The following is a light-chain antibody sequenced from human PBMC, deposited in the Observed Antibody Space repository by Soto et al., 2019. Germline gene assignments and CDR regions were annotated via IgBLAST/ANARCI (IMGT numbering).Light chain of an antibody. CDR1: ESVSSN. V-gene: IGKV3-15*01. CDR3: KQYNYWPRT. CDR2: GAS. J-gene: IGKJ1*01. Sequence: EIVMTQSPGPLSVSPGERATLSCRASESVSSNLAWYQQKPGQAPSLLIYGASTRAAGVPVRFSGSGSGTEFTLTISSLQSEDFAVYYCKQYNYWPRTFGQGTKVAIK.